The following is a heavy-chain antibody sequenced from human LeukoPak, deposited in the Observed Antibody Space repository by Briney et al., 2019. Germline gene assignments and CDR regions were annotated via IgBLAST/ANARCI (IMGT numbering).Heavy chain of an antibody. CDR2: INPNSGGT. J-gene: IGHJ6*03. Sequence: ASVKVSCKASGYTFTGYYMHWVRQAPGQGLEWMGWINPNSGGTNYAQKFQGRVTMTRDTSISTAYMELSRLRSDDTAVYYCARRSKVAVAGYYYYMDVWGKGTTVTVSS. CDR3: ARRSKVAVAGYYYYMDV. D-gene: IGHD6-19*01. CDR1: GYTFTGYY. V-gene: IGHV1-2*02.